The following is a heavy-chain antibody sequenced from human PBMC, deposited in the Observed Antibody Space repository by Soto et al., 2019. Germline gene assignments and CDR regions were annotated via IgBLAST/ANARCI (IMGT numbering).Heavy chain of an antibody. D-gene: IGHD2-21*01. V-gene: IGHV1-69*08. CDR3: ARDPSAGDSAGY. CDR2: IIPILGIV. CDR1: GGTFSSYT. Sequence: QVQLVQSGAEVKKPGSSVKVSCKASGGTFSSYTISWVRQAPGQGLEWMGRIIPILGIVNYAQKFQGRVTITADNSTSTAYMELSSLRSEDTAVYYCARDPSAGDSAGYWGQGTLVTVSS. J-gene: IGHJ4*02.